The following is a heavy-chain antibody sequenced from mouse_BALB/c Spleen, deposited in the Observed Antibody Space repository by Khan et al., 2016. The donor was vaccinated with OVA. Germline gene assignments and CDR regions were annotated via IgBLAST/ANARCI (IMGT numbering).Heavy chain of an antibody. CDR2: IYPGSGHT. CDR3: ARSGGYSYYWYFDV. Sequence: QVRLQQSGAEMVRPGTSVKISCKASGYAFTNYWLGWVKQRPGHGLEWIGDIYPGSGHTYYSEKFKGKATLTADKSSSTAYLQLSSLTSEDSAVYFCARSGGYSYYWYFDVWGAGTTVTVSS. CDR1: GYAFTNYW. V-gene: IGHV1-63*01. J-gene: IGHJ1*01. D-gene: IGHD2-3*01.